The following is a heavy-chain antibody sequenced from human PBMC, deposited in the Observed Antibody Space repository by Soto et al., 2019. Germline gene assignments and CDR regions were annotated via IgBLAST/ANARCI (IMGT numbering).Heavy chain of an antibody. CDR3: ATVQVTPGTTWEVFDY. Sequence: EVQLVESGGGLVQPGGSLRLSCATSGFIVSRNYRSWVRQAPGKGLEWVSVIYSDGDTYYAGSVKGRFTISRDNSENTFYLQMNSLRAEDTAVYYCATVQVTPGTTWEVFDYWGQGTLVTVSS. J-gene: IGHJ4*02. CDR1: GFIVSRNY. D-gene: IGHD1-1*01. V-gene: IGHV3-66*01. CDR2: IYSDGDT.